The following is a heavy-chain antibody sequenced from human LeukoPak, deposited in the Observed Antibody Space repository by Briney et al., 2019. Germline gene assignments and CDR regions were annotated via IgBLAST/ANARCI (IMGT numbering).Heavy chain of an antibody. J-gene: IGHJ5*02. D-gene: IGHD1-26*01. V-gene: IGHV1-18*01. CDR3: ARPIVGATNWFDP. CDR1: GYTFTSYA. CDR2: ISANNGNT. Sequence: ASVKVSCKASGYTFTSYAIIWVRQAPGQGLEWMGWISANNGNTNYAQKLQGRVTMTTDTSTSTAYMELRTLTSDDTAVYYCARPIVGATNWFDPWGQGTLVTVSS.